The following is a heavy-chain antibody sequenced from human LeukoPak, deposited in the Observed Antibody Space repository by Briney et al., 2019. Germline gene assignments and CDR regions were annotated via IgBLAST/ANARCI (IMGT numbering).Heavy chain of an antibody. CDR3: ARGSDTAAGLY. CDR1: GGSFSGYC. V-gene: IGHV4-34*01. Sequence: SETLSLTCAVYGGSFSGYCWSWIRQPPGKGLEWIGEINHSGSTNYNPSLKSRVSISVDSSKNQFSLKLSSVTAADTAVYYCARGSDTAAGLYWGQGTLVTVSS. D-gene: IGHD6-13*01. CDR2: INHSGST. J-gene: IGHJ4*02.